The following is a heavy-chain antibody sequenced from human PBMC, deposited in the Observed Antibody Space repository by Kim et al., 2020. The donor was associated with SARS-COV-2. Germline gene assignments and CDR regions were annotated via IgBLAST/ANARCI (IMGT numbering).Heavy chain of an antibody. CDR1: GFTFSSYS. V-gene: IGHV3-48*02. D-gene: IGHD3-10*01. J-gene: IGHJ5*02. CDR2: ISSSSSTI. Sequence: GGSLRLSCAASGFTFSSYSMNWVRQAPGKGLEWVSYISSSSSTIYYADSVKGRFTISRDNAKNSLYLQMNSLRDEDTAVYYCARTFFSMSRRGFGELLSRNWFDPWGQGTLVTVSS. CDR3: ARTFFSMSRRGFGELLSRNWFDP.